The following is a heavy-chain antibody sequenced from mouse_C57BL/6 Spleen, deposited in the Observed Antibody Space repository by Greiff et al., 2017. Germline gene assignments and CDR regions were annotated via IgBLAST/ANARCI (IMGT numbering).Heavy chain of an antibody. V-gene: IGHV3-6*01. Sequence: EVKVEESGPGLVKPSQSLSLTCSVTGYSITSGYYWNWIRQFPGNKLEWMGYISYDGSNNYNPSLKNRISITRDTSKNQFFLKLNSVTTEDTATYYCARGDSNRFDYWGQGTTLTVSS. CDR3: ARGDSNRFDY. CDR2: ISYDGSN. CDR1: GYSITSGYY. J-gene: IGHJ2*01. D-gene: IGHD3-3*01.